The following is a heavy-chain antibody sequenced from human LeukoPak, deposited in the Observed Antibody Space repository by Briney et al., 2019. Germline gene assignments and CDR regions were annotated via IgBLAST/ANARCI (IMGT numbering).Heavy chain of an antibody. V-gene: IGHV3-33*06. J-gene: IGHJ4*02. D-gene: IGHD3-22*01. CDR3: AKDLAMIVVAAAYYFDY. CDR1: GFTFSSYG. CDR2: IWYDGSNK. Sequence: GGSLRLSCAASGFTFSSYGMHWVRQAPGKGLEWVAVIWYDGSNKYYADSVKGRFTIPRDNSKNTLYLQMNSLRAEDTAVYYCAKDLAMIVVAAAYYFDYWGQGTLVTVSS.